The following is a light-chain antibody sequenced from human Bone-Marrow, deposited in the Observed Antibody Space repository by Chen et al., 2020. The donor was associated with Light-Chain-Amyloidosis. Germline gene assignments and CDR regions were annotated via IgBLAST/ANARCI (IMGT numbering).Light chain of an antibody. J-gene: IGLJ2*01. CDR1: DLPTKY. Sequence: SYELTQPPPLSASPGQTARITCSGDDLPTKYAYWYQQKPGQAPVLVIHRDTERPSGISERFSGSSSGTTATLTISGVQAEDEADYHCQSADSSGTYEVIFGGGTKLTVL. CDR2: RDT. V-gene: IGLV3-25*03. CDR3: QSADSSGTYEVI.